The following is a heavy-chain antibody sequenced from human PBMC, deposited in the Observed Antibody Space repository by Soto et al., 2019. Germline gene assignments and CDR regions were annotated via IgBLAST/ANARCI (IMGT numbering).Heavy chain of an antibody. J-gene: IGHJ4*02. V-gene: IGHV3-33*01. CDR3: ARDRRASSSWYGNFDY. CDR2: IWYDGSDK. Sequence: QVQVVESGGGVVQPGRSVKLSCAASGFTFSQYGMHWVRQAPGKGLEWVAVIWYDGSDKYYVDSVKGRFIISRDNSQNTLYLQMNSLRVEDTALYYCARDRRASSSWYGNFDYWGQGTLVTVSS. D-gene: IGHD6-13*01. CDR1: GFTFSQYG.